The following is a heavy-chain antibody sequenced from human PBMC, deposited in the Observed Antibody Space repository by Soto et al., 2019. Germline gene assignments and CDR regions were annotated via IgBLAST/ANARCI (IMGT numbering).Heavy chain of an antibody. Sequence: EVQLLESGGGLVQPGGSLRPSCAASGFTFSSYAMSWVRQAPGKGLEWVSAISGSGGSTYYADSVKGRFTISRDNSKNTLYLQMNSLRAEDTAVYYCATAAEYYYDSSGYYGTYFDYWGQGTLVTVSS. D-gene: IGHD3-22*01. J-gene: IGHJ4*02. CDR1: GFTFSSYA. CDR3: ATAAEYYYDSSGYYGTYFDY. CDR2: ISGSGGST. V-gene: IGHV3-23*01.